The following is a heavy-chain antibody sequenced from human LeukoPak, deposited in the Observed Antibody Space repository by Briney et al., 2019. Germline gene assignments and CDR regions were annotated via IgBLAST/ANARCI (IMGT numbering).Heavy chain of an antibody. Sequence: ASVKLSCKASGYTFTSYGISWVRQAPGQGLEWMGWISAYNGNTNYAQKLQGRVTMTTDTSTSTAYLQLRSLRSDDTAVYYCARAKSNIVATRPTPDYCGQGHRVTVTA. V-gene: IGHV1-18*01. CDR2: ISAYNGNT. CDR1: GYTFTSYG. CDR3: ARAKSNIVATRPTPDY. J-gene: IGHJ4*02. D-gene: IGHD5-12*01.